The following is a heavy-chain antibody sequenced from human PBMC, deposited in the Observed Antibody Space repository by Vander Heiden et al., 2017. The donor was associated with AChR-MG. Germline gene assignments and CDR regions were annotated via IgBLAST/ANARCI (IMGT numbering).Heavy chain of an antibody. CDR3: ARHQYSSNGFDP. V-gene: IGHV4-39*01. J-gene: IGHJ5*02. CDR2: IYYSGRT. D-gene: IGHD6-13*01. Sequence: LQLQASGPGLVKPSASLSLTCTVSGGSISSSSYYWGWIRQPPGKGLEWIGSIYYSGRTYYNPSLKSRVTISVDTSKNQFSLKLSSVTAADTAVYYCARHQYSSNGFDPWGQGTLVTVSS. CDR1: GGSISSSSYY.